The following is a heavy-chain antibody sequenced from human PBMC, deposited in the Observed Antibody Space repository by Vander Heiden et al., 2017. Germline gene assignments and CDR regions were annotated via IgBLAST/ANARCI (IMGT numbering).Heavy chain of an antibody. CDR3: ARQEIQLSFTMGRGGWFDP. V-gene: IGHV5-51*01. CDR2: IYPGDSDV. Sequence: EVQLVQSGAEVKKPGESLKISCKGSGYSFGSYWIGWVRQMPGKCLEWMGVIYPGDSDVRYSPSFEGQVTISADKSINTAYLQWNSLKASDTAIYYCARQEIQLSFTMGRGGWFDPWGQGTLVTVSS. CDR1: GYSFGSYW. D-gene: IGHD3-10*01. J-gene: IGHJ5*02.